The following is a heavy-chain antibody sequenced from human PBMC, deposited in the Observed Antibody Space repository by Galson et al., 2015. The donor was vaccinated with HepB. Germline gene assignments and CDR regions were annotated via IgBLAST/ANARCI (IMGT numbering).Heavy chain of an antibody. CDR1: GFTFSIYG. Sequence: SLRLSCAASGFTFSIYGMHWVRQAPGKGLEWMAFISYDGSDKKYADPVKGRFTISRDNSKNMMWLQMNNLRSEDTAVYYCARVRARVRATGEFDYWGQGTLVTVSS. CDR2: ISYDGSDK. CDR3: ARVRARVRATGEFDY. J-gene: IGHJ4*02. V-gene: IGHV3-30*03. D-gene: IGHD1-26*01.